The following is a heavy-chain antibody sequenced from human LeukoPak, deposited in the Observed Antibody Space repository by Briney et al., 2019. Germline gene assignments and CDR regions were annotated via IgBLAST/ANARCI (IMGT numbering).Heavy chain of an antibody. CDR2: ISSLSGTI. J-gene: IGHJ4*02. CDR3: ARDGERGELSLYMDY. Sequence: GGSLRLSCAASGFNFRSYSMNWVRQAPGKGLEWVSYISSLSGTIYYADSVKGRFTISRDNAKNSLYLQMNSLRAEDTAVYYCARDGERGELSLYMDYWGQGTLVTVSS. V-gene: IGHV3-48*04. D-gene: IGHD3-16*02. CDR1: GFNFRSYS.